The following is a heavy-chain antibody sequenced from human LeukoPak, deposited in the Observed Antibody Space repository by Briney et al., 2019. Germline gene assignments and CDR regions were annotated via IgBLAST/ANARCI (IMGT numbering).Heavy chain of an antibody. Sequence: GGSLRLSCAASGFTFSGSAMLWVRQASGKGLEWVGRIRSKANTYATAYAAPVKGRFIISRDDSKNTAYLQMNSLKTEDTAVYYCAKAGSISRYCTNGLCYDFDYWGQGTLVTVSS. D-gene: IGHD2-8*01. J-gene: IGHJ4*02. CDR3: AKAGSISRYCTNGLCYDFDY. CDR1: GFTFSGSA. CDR2: IRSKANTYAT. V-gene: IGHV3-73*01.